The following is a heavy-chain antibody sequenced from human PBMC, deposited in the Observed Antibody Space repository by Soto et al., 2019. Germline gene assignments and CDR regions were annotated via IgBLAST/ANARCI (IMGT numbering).Heavy chain of an antibody. CDR2: ISWDSATL. Sequence: EVQLVESGGDLVQPGGSLRLSCAGSGFTFSDHAMHCVRQVPGRGLEWVSGISWDSATLDYGDSVKGRFTISRDNAKNSLYLQMNSLRPEDTAFYFCAKDNGGAWSVPRGGSYAYYGMDVWGQGTTVTVTS. D-gene: IGHD3-3*01. V-gene: IGHV3-9*01. CDR3: AKDNGGAWSVPRGGSYAYYGMDV. CDR1: GFTFSDHA. J-gene: IGHJ6*02.